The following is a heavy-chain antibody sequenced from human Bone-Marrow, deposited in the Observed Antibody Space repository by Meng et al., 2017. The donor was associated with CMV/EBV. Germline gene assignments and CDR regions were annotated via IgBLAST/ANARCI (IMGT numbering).Heavy chain of an antibody. D-gene: IGHD2-2*01. CDR1: GFSFSSYG. CDR2: IRYDGSNK. J-gene: IGHJ6*02. Sequence: GESLKIYCAASGFSFSSYGMHWVRQAPGKGLEWVAFIRYDGSNKYCADSVKGRFTISRDNSKNTLYLQMNSLRAEDTAVYYCARDGSKPLRIVVVPAGMDVRGQGTTVTFSS. V-gene: IGHV3-30*02. CDR3: ARDGSKPLRIVVVPAGMDV.